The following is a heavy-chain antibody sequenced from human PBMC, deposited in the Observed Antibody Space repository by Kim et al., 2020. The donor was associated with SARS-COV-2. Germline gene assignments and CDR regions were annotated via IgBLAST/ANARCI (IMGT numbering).Heavy chain of an antibody. CDR2: ISSSSSTI. CDR3: ARDHGEDIVATILDY. V-gene: IGHV3-48*02. CDR1: GFTFSSYS. Sequence: GGSLRLSCAASGFTFSSYSMNWVRQAPGKGLEWVSYISSSSSTIYYADSVKGRFTISRDNAKNSLYLQMNSLRDEDTAVYYCARDHGEDIVATILDYWGQGTLVTVSP. J-gene: IGHJ4*02. D-gene: IGHD5-12*01.